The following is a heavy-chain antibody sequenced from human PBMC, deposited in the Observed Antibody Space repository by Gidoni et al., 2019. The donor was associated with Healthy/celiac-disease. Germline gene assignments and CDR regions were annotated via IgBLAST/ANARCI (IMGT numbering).Heavy chain of an antibody. CDR3: ARVSRLQYLAYFDY. CDR2: INHSGST. V-gene: IGHV4-34*01. J-gene: IGHJ4*02. CDR1: GGSFSGYY. D-gene: IGHD4-4*01. Sequence: QVQLQQWGAGLLKPSETLSLTCAVYGGSFSGYYWSWIRQPPGKGLEWIGEINHSGSTNYNPSLKSRVTISVDTSKNQFSLKLSSVTAADTAVYYCARVSRLQYLAYFDYWGQGTLVTVSS.